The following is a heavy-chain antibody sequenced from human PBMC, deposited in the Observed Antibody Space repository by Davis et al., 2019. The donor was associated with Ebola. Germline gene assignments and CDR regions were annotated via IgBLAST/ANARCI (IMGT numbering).Heavy chain of an antibody. D-gene: IGHD3-10*01. V-gene: IGHV1-69*06. CDR2: IIPIFGTA. Sequence: AASVKVSCKASGGTFSSYAISWVRQAPGQGLEWMGGIIPIFGTANYAQKFQGRVTITADKSTSTAYMELSSPRSEDTAVYYCARGAMRLLWYYGMDVWGQGTTVTVSS. CDR1: GGTFSSYA. CDR3: ARGAMRLLWYYGMDV. J-gene: IGHJ6*02.